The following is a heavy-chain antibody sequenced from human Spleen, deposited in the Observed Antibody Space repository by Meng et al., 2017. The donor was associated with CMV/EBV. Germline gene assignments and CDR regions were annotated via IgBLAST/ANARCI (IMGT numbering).Heavy chain of an antibody. Sequence: GESLKISCAASAFTFSDYSMNWVRQAPGKGLEWVAVISYDGSNKYYADSVKGRFTISRDNSKNTLYLQMNSLRAEDTAVYYCASPLWFGESHYGMDVWGQGTTVTVSS. CDR1: AFTFSDYS. CDR3: ASPLWFGESHYGMDV. V-gene: IGHV3-30*03. D-gene: IGHD3-10*01. J-gene: IGHJ6*02. CDR2: ISYDGSNK.